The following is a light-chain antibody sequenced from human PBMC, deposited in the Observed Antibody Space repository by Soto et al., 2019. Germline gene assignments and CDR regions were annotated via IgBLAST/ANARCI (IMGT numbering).Light chain of an antibody. CDR1: SSDVGGYNY. J-gene: IGLJ1*01. CDR2: EVS. V-gene: IGLV2-14*01. Sequence: QSALTQPASVSGSPGQSITISCTGASSDVGGYNYVSWYLQHPGKAPKLMIYEVSNRPSGVSNRFSGSKPGNTASLTISGLQAEDEADYYCSSYTSSSTHYVFGTGTKVTVL. CDR3: SSYTSSSTHYV.